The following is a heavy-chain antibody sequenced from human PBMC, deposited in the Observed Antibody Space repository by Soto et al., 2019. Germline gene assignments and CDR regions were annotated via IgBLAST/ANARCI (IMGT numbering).Heavy chain of an antibody. Sequence: QVQLVQSGAEVKKPGSSVKVSCKASGGTFSSYAISWVRQAPGQGLEWMGGIIPIFGTANYAQKFQGRVTITADESTSTAYMGLSSLRSEDTAVYYCARDRAGIVVVVAAKGDAFDIWGQGTIVTVSS. CDR2: IIPIFGTA. J-gene: IGHJ3*02. CDR3: ARDRAGIVVVVAAKGDAFDI. D-gene: IGHD2-15*01. V-gene: IGHV1-69*01. CDR1: GGTFSSYA.